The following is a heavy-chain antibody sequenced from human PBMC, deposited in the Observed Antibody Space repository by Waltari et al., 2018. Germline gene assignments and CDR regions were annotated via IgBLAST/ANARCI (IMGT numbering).Heavy chain of an antibody. V-gene: IGHV3-7*01. D-gene: IGHD5-12*01. CDR3: ARCSGYDYWGNDY. CDR1: GFTFSSYW. Sequence: EVQLVESGGGLVQPGGSLRLSCAASGFTFSSYWMSWVRQAPGKGLEWVANIKQDGSEKYYVDSVKGRFTISRDNAKNSLYLQMNSLRAEDTAVYYCARCSGYDYWGNDYWGQGTLVTVSS. J-gene: IGHJ4*02. CDR2: IKQDGSEK.